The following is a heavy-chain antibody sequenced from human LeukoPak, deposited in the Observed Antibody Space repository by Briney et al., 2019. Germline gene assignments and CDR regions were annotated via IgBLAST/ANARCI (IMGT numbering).Heavy chain of an antibody. V-gene: IGHV4-59*01. CDR1: GGSISSYY. CDR3: ATGVHGIAAAGDYYFDY. D-gene: IGHD6-13*01. Sequence: PSETLSLTCTVSGGSISSYYWSWIRQPPGKELEWIGYMYYRGNTNYNPSLKSRVTISIDTPNNQFSLELSSVTAADTAVYYCATGVHGIAAAGDYYFDYWGQGTLVTVSS. CDR2: MYYRGNT. J-gene: IGHJ4*02.